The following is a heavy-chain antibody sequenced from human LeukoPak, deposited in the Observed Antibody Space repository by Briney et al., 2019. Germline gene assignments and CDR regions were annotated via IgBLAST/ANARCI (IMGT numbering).Heavy chain of an antibody. D-gene: IGHD6-13*01. Sequence: ASVKVSCKASGYTFTSYAMHWVRQAPGQRLEWMGWINAGNGNTKYPQKFQGRVTITRDTSASTAYMELSSLRSEDTAVYYCARPAAAGHVDCWGQGTLVTVSS. V-gene: IGHV1-3*01. CDR2: INAGNGNT. CDR3: ARPAAAGHVDC. CDR1: GYTFTSYA. J-gene: IGHJ4*02.